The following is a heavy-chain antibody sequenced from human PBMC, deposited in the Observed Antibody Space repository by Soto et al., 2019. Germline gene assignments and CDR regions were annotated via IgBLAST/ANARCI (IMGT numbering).Heavy chain of an antibody. CDR3: ARVHFDILTGHYKTWFDP. J-gene: IGHJ5*02. CDR1: GGAFTGYA. V-gene: IGHV1-69*06. Sequence: QVQLVQSGVEVKKPGSSVKVSCKASGGAFTGYAITWVRQAPGQGLEWMGGIIPLFGTSNYAQKFQARVTITADKSTSTAYMELRSLRCEDSAVYFCARVHFDILTGHYKTWFDPWGQGTLVTVSS. D-gene: IGHD3-9*01. CDR2: IIPLFGTS.